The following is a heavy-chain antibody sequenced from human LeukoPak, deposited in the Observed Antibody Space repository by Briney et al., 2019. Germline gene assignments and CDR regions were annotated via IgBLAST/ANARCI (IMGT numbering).Heavy chain of an antibody. V-gene: IGHV1-46*01. D-gene: IGHD3-16*02. CDR1: GYTFTSYY. J-gene: IGHJ4*02. Sequence: ASVKVSCKASGYTFTSYYMHWVRQAPGQGLEWMGIINPSGGSTSYAQKFQGRVTMTRDTSTSTVYMEPSSLRSEDTAVYYCARSRDYVWGSYRPFDYWGQGTLVTVSS. CDR3: ARSRDYVWGSYRPFDY. CDR2: INPSGGST.